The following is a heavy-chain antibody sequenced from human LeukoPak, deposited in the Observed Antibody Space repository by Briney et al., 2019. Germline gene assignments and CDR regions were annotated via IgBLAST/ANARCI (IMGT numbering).Heavy chain of an antibody. CDR2: IYHSGST. V-gene: IGHV4-38-2*02. CDR3: ARTYTNYPNRPFDY. Sequence: PSETLSLTCSVSAYSISSSYYWGWIRQPPGKGLEWIGNIYHSGSTYYNPSLTGRVTISVDTSKNQFSLKLRSVTAADTAVYYCARTYTNYPNRPFDYWGQGTLVTVSS. CDR1: AYSISSSYY. J-gene: IGHJ4*02. D-gene: IGHD4-11*01.